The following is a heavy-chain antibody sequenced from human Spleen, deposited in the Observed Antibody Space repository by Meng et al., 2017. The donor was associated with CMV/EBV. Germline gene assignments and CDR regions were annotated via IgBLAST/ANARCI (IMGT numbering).Heavy chain of an antibody. CDR1: GFTFSSYA. D-gene: IGHD3-3*01. Sequence: GALKISCAASGFTFSSYAMSWVRQAPGKGLEWVSAISGSGGSTYYADSVKGRFTISRDNSKNTLYLQMNSLRAEDTAVYYCARRGPRLEWLPDLDWYFDLWGRGTLVTVSS. V-gene: IGHV3-23*01. J-gene: IGHJ2*01. CDR3: ARRGPRLEWLPDLDWYFDL. CDR2: ISGSGGST.